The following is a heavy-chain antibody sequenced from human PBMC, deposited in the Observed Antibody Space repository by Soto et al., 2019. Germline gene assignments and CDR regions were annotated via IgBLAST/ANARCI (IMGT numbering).Heavy chain of an antibody. J-gene: IGHJ6*03. Sequence: SETLSLTCTVSGGSISSGGYYWSWIRQHPGKGLEWIGYIYYSGSTYYNPSLKSRVTISVDTSKNQFSLKLSSVTAADTAVYYCARGFGGPDPRYMDVWGKGTTVTVSS. CDR2: IYYSGST. D-gene: IGHD3-10*01. CDR1: GGSISSGGYY. CDR3: ARGFGGPDPRYMDV. V-gene: IGHV4-31*03.